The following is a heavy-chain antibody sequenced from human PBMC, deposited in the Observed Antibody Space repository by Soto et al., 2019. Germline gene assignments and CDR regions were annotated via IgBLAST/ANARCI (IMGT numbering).Heavy chain of an antibody. V-gene: IGHV3-21*01. CDR2: ISSSSSYI. CDR1: GFTFSSYS. Sequence: GGSLRLSCAASGFTFSSYSMNWVRQAPGKGLEWVSSISSSSSYIYYADSVKGRFTISRDNAKNSLYLQMNSLRAEDTAVYYCAREAAAAQEMGLGPNWFDPWGQGTRVTVSS. D-gene: IGHD6-13*01. J-gene: IGHJ5*02. CDR3: AREAAAAQEMGLGPNWFDP.